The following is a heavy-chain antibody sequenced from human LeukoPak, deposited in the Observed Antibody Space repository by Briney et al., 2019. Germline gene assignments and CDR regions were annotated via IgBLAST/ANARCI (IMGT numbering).Heavy chain of an antibody. CDR3: AKELRSISATTGFDY. CDR1: GFTFSNYF. CDR2: INKDGSGT. Sequence: GGSLRLSCAASGFTFSNYFMGWVRQAPGKGLEWVANINKDGSGTSYADSVKGRLTISRDNAENSLYLQMNGLRVEDTAVYYCAKELRSISATTGFDYWGQGTLVTVSS. J-gene: IGHJ4*02. D-gene: IGHD1-20*01. V-gene: IGHV3-7*03.